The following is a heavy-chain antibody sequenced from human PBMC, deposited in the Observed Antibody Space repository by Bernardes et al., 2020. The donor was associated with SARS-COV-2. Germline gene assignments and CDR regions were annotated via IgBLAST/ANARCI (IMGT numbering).Heavy chain of an antibody. CDR3: AKDGPIVASIGYYYYAMDV. J-gene: IGHJ6*02. V-gene: IGHV3-9*01. CDR1: GFTFDDYT. D-gene: IGHD5-12*01. Sequence: GGSLRLSCAASGFTFDDYTMHWVRLPPGKGLEWVSRISWDSSDIDYADSVKGRFTISRDNARNSLFLQMTSLRAEDTALYFCAKDGPIVASIGYYYYAMDVWGQGTTVTVSS. CDR2: ISWDSSDI.